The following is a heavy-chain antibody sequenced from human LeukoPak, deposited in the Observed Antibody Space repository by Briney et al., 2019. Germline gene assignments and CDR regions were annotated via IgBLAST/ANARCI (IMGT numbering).Heavy chain of an antibody. V-gene: IGHV3-7*01. CDR1: GFTFRNSY. D-gene: IGHD2-2*01. CDR3: ARVAVYCSSSTCRTNFDS. Sequence: PGGSLRLSCAASGFTFRNSYMSWVRQAPGKGLEWVAYMNHDGSDQSHVDSVRGRFTISRDNAKNSLYLQMNSLRVEDTAVYYCARVAVYCSSSTCRTNFDSWGQGTLVTVSS. J-gene: IGHJ4*02. CDR2: MNHDGSDQ.